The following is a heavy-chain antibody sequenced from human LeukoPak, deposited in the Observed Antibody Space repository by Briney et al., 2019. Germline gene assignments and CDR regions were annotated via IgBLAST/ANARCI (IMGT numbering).Heavy chain of an antibody. CDR2: ISFDGTTK. CDR1: GFTFGDYT. CDR3: AREGLYSSSPYFDY. J-gene: IGHJ4*02. V-gene: IGHV3-30-3*01. D-gene: IGHD6-13*01. Sequence: GGSLRLSCAASGFTFGDYTMHRVRQAPGKGLEWVAVISFDGTTKYYADSVKGRFTISRDNSKNTLFLLMNSLRAEDTAVYYCAREGLYSSSPYFDYWGQGTLVTVSS.